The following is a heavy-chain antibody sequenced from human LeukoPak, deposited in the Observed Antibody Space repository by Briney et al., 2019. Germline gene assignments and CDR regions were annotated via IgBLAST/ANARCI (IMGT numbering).Heavy chain of an antibody. CDR1: GGSISSGSYY. Sequence: SETLSLTCTVSGGSISSGSYYWSWIRQPPGKGLEWIGEINHSGSTNYNPSLKSRVTISVDTSKNQFSLKLSSVTAADTAVYYCASRRGGSGKSRYYYMDVWGKGTTVTVSS. D-gene: IGHD3-10*01. J-gene: IGHJ6*03. CDR2: INHSGST. V-gene: IGHV4-39*07. CDR3: ASRRGGSGKSRYYYMDV.